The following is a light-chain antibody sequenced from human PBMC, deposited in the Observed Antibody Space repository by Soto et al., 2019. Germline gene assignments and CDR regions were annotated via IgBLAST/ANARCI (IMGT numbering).Light chain of an antibody. J-gene: IGKJ4*01. CDR1: QGISSW. CDR2: AAS. CDR3: QQANSFPLT. Sequence: DIQMTQSPSSVSASVGDRATITCRASQGISSWLAWYQRKPGKAPKLLIYAASSLQSGVPSRFSGSGSGTDFTLTISSLQPEDFATYYCQQANSFPLTFGGGTKVDIK. V-gene: IGKV1-12*01.